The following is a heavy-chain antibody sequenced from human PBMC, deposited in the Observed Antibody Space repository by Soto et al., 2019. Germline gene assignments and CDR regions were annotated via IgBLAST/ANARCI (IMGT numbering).Heavy chain of an antibody. CDR2: ISGSGGST. V-gene: IGHV3-23*01. CDR1: GFTFSSYA. D-gene: IGHD3-22*01. J-gene: IGHJ4*02. Sequence: AGGSLRLSCAASGFTFSSYAMSWVRQAPGKGLEWVSAISGSGGSTYYADSVKGRFTISRDNSKNTLYLQMNSLRAEDTAVYYCAKISAMIVVAMDYWGQGTLVTVSS. CDR3: AKISAMIVVAMDY.